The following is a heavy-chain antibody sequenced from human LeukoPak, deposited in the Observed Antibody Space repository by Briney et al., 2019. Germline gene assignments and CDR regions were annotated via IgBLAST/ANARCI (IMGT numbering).Heavy chain of an antibody. J-gene: IGHJ4*02. V-gene: IGHV3-33*08. CDR3: ARGEGLGRYLDY. Sequence: GGSLRLSCAASGFTFSTYGMHWVRQTPGKGLEWVALIRYDGSNKYYADSVKGRFTISRDNSKNTLYLQMNSLRAEDTAVYYCARGEGLGRYLDYWGQGTLVTVSS. CDR1: GFTFSTYG. CDR2: IRYDGSNK. D-gene: IGHD3-16*02.